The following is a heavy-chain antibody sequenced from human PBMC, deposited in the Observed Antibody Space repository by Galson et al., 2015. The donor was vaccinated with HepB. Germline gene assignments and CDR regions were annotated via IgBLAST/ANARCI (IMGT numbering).Heavy chain of an antibody. CDR2: INPSGGST. CDR1: GYTFTSYY. J-gene: IGHJ4*02. Sequence: QSGAEVKKPGESLRISCKASGYTFTSYYMHWVRQAPGQGLEWMGIINPSGGSTSYAQKFQGRVTMTRDTSTSTVYMELSSLRSEDTAVYYCATNIAWDYDILTGYSQNNYFDYWGQGTLVTVSS. V-gene: IGHV1-46*01. CDR3: ATNIAWDYDILTGYSQNNYFDY. D-gene: IGHD3-9*01.